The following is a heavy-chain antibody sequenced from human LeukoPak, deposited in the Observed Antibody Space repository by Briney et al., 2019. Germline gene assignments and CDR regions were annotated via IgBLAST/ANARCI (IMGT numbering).Heavy chain of an antibody. CDR1: GGSFSGYY. CDR3: ARPGNRRITIFGVAPGWFDP. Sequence: SETLSLTCAVYGGSFSGYYWSWIRQPPGKGLEWIGETNHSGSTNYNPSLKSRVTISVDTSKNQFSLKLSSVTAADTAVYYCARPGNRRITIFGVAPGWFDPWGQGTLVTVSS. D-gene: IGHD3-3*01. V-gene: IGHV4-34*01. CDR2: TNHSGST. J-gene: IGHJ5*02.